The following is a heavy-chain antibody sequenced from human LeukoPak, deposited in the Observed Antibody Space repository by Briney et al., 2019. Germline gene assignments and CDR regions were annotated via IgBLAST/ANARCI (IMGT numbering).Heavy chain of an antibody. D-gene: IGHD6-25*01. V-gene: IGHV3-48*03. Sequence: GGSLRLSCAASGFSFSGSDMNGVRQAPGKALEWLSYIRSSCSIIFYADSVRGRFAISRDDAKRSLYLKINGLRVEDTAFYYCARDSLAGFDSWGQGTLVTVSS. CDR3: ARDSLAGFDS. J-gene: IGHJ4*02. CDR2: IRSSCSII. CDR1: GFSFSGSD.